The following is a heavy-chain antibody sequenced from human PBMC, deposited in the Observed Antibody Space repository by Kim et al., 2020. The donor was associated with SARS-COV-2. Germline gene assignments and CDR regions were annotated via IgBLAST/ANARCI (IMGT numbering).Heavy chain of an antibody. Sequence: SETLSLTCAVYGGSFSGYYWSWIRQPPGKGLEWIGEINHSGSTNYNPSLKSRVTISVDTSKNQFSLKLSSVTAADTAVYYCASSITGTTIDYWGQGTLVTVSS. CDR3: ASSITGTTIDY. V-gene: IGHV4-34*01. CDR2: INHSGST. D-gene: IGHD1-7*01. J-gene: IGHJ4*02. CDR1: GGSFSGYY.